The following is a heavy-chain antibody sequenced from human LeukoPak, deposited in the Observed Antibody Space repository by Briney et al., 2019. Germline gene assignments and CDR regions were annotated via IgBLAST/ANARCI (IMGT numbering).Heavy chain of an antibody. CDR3: SRETTSSWYDLYYYYGRDV. CDR2: INHGGST. D-gene: IGHD6-13*01. Sequence: PSETLSLTCAVYGWSFSGYYWSWIRQPPGKGLEWIGEINHGGSTNYNPSLKSRVTISVGTSENQFFLKLSTVTAADTAVLYCSRETTSSWYDLYYYYGRDVWGQGTTVTVSS. J-gene: IGHJ6*02. CDR1: GWSFSGYY. V-gene: IGHV4-34*01.